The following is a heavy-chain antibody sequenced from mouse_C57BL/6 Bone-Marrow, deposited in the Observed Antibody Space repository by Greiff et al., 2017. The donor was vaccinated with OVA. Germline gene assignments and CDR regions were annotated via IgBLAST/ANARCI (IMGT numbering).Heavy chain of an antibody. CDR1: GYTFTSYW. CDR2: IDPSDSYT. CDR3: AREWYYGRDWYFDV. Sequence: QVQLQQPGAELVRPGTSVKLSCKASGYTFTSYWMHWVKQRPGQGLEWIGVIDPSDSYTNYNQKFKGKATLTVDNSSSTAYMQLSSLTSEDSAVYYCAREWYYGRDWYFDVWGTGTTVTVSS. V-gene: IGHV1-59*01. D-gene: IGHD1-1*01. J-gene: IGHJ1*03.